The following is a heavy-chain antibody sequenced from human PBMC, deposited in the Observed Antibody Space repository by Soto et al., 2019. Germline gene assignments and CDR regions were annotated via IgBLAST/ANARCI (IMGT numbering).Heavy chain of an antibody. CDR2: IIPILGIA. CDR1: GGTFSSYT. V-gene: IGHV1-69*02. CDR3: ARYIAAAGTDYYYGMDV. J-gene: IGHJ6*02. Sequence: QVQLVQSGAEVKKPGSSVKVSCKASGGTFSSYTISWVRQAPGQGLEWMGRIIPILGIANYAQKFQGRVTITADKSTSTADMELSSMRSEDTAVYYCARYIAAAGTDYYYGMDVWGQGTTVTVSS. D-gene: IGHD6-13*01.